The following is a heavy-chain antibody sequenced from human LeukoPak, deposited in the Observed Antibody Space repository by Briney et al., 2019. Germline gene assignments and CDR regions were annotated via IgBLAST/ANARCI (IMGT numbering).Heavy chain of an antibody. V-gene: IGHV1-18*01. Sequence: GASVKVSCKASGYTFTSYGISWVRQAHGQGLGWMGWISAYNGNTNYAQKLQGRVTMTTDTSTSTAYMELRSLRSDDTAVYYCARSAVLRYFDWLPTGHWFDPWGQGTLVTVSS. CDR1: GYTFTSYG. CDR2: ISAYNGNT. D-gene: IGHD3-9*01. CDR3: ARSAVLRYFDWLPTGHWFDP. J-gene: IGHJ5*02.